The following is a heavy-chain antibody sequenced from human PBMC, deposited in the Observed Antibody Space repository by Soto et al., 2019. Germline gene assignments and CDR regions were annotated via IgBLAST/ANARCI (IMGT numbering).Heavy chain of an antibody. CDR1: GFTFSDYY. CDR2: ISSSSSYT. V-gene: IGHV3-11*05. Sequence: QVQLVESGGGLVKPGGSLRLSCAASGFTFSDYYMSWIRQAPGKGLEWVSYISSSSSYTNYADSVKGRFTISRDNAKNSLYLQMNSLRAEDTAVYYCARDGTYYYDSSGHHPSIDAFDIWGQGTMVTVSS. CDR3: ARDGTYYYDSSGHHPSIDAFDI. J-gene: IGHJ3*02. D-gene: IGHD3-22*01.